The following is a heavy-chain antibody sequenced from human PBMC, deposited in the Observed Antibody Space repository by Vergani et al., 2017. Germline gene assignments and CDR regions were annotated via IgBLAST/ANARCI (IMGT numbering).Heavy chain of an antibody. J-gene: IGHJ1*01. Sequence: QVQLVQSGAEVKKPGASVKVSCKASGYTFTSYGISWVRQAPGQGLEWMGGIIPIFGTANYAQKFQGRVTITADESTSTAYMELSSLRSEDTAVYYCARWSVHSSSSYYFQHWGQGTLVTVSS. CDR3: ARWSVHSSSSYYFQH. V-gene: IGHV1-69*13. CDR2: IIPIFGTA. D-gene: IGHD6-6*01. CDR1: GYTFTSYG.